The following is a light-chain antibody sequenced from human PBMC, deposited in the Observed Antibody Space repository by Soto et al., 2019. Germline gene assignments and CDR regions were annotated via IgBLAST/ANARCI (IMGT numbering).Light chain of an antibody. CDR1: QSVSNY. Sequence: IVLTLSPATLSLSPGDRATLSCRASQSVSNYLAWYQHKPGQAPRLLIYDASNRATGLPARFSGSGSGTDFTLTISSLEPEDFAVYYCQQRSNWPTFGQGTRLEIK. V-gene: IGKV3-11*01. J-gene: IGKJ5*01. CDR2: DAS. CDR3: QQRSNWPT.